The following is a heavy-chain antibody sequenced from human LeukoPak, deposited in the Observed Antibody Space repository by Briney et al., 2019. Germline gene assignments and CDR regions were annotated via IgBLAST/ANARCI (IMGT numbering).Heavy chain of an antibody. V-gene: IGHV4-61*02. CDR1: GGSISSGSYY. CDR2: IYTSGST. Sequence: SQTLSLTCTVSGGSISSGSYYWSWIRQPAGKGLEWIGRIYTSGSTNYNPSLKSRVTISVDTSKNQFSLKLSSMTAADTAVYYCACTKPGYSSGWPRNYYYYYMDVWGKGTTVTVSS. CDR3: ACTKPGYSSGWPRNYYYYYMDV. J-gene: IGHJ6*03. D-gene: IGHD6-19*01.